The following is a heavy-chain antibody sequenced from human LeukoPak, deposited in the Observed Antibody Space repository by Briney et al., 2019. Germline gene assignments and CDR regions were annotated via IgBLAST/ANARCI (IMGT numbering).Heavy chain of an antibody. J-gene: IGHJ4*02. CDR2: INHSGST. Sequence: PSETLSLTCAVYGGSFSGYHWSWIRQPPGKGLEWIGEINHSGSTNYNPSLKSRVTISVDTSKNQFSLKLSSVTAADTAVYYCARAEYYYGSGSYYRTPFDYWGQGTLVTVSS. V-gene: IGHV4-34*01. CDR3: ARAEYYYGSGSYYRTPFDY. D-gene: IGHD3-10*01. CDR1: GGSFSGYH.